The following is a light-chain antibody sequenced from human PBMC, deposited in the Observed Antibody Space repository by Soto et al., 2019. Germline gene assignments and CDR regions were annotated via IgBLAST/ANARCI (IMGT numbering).Light chain of an antibody. CDR2: EVS. CDR3: CSYAGSSTYV. V-gene: IGLV2-23*02. Sequence: QSALTQPASVSGSPGQSITISCTGTNSDVGTYNLVSWYQQHPVKAPKLMIYEVSKRPSGVSNRFSGAKSGNTASLTISGLQAEDEADYYCCSYAGSSTYVFGTGTKLTVL. CDR1: NSDVGTYNL. J-gene: IGLJ1*01.